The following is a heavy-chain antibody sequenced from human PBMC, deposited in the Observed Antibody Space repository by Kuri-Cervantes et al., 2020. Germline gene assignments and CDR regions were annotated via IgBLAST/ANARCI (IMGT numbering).Heavy chain of an antibody. Sequence: SAVKVSSKASCGTFSSYTIAWVRQAPGQGLEWMGRIIPILGIANYAQKFQGRVTITADKSTSTAYMELSSLRSEDTAVYYCARVDSIYTGPYGMDVWGQGTTVTVSS. CDR2: IIPILGIA. J-gene: IGHJ6*02. CDR3: ARVDSIYTGPYGMDV. V-gene: IGHV1-69*02. D-gene: IGHD3-16*01. CDR1: CGTFSSYT.